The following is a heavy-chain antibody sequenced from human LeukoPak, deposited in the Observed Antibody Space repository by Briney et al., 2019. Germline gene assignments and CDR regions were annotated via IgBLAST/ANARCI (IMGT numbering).Heavy chain of an antibody. Sequence: GGSLRLSCAASGFTFDDYAMHWVRQAPGKGLEWVSGISWNSGSIGYADSVKGRFTISRDNAKNSLYLQMNSLRAVDTALYYCAKSLSSGLIYFDYWGQGTLVTVSS. D-gene: IGHD6-19*01. V-gene: IGHV3-9*01. CDR2: ISWNSGSI. CDR3: AKSLSSGLIYFDY. J-gene: IGHJ4*02. CDR1: GFTFDDYA.